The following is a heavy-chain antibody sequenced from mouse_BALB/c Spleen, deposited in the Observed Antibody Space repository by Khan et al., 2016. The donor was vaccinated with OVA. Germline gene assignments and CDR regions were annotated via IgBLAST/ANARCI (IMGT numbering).Heavy chain of an antibody. J-gene: IGHJ3*01. V-gene: IGHV1-26*01. CDR2: VNPNNGGT. Sequence: MQLEESGPDLVKPGASVNISCKASGYSFTLYYMHWVRQSHGKSLECIGRVNPNNGGTSYNQKFKGKAILTVDKSSTTAYMALRSLTSEDSTVYYCVRGYDFFDYWGQGTLVTVSA. D-gene: IGHD2-14*01. CDR3: VRGYDFFDY. CDR1: GYSFTLYY.